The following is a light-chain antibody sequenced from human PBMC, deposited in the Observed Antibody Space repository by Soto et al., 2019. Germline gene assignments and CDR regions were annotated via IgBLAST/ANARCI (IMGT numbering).Light chain of an antibody. CDR3: QQYGSSQWT. J-gene: IGKJ1*01. CDR1: QGISNY. V-gene: IGKV1-16*01. CDR2: AAS. Sequence: DIQMTQSPSSLSASVGDRVTITCRASQGISNYLAWFQQKPGKAPKSLIYAASSRATGIPDRFSGSGSGTDFTLTISRLEPEDFAVYYCQQYGSSQWTFGQGTKVDIK.